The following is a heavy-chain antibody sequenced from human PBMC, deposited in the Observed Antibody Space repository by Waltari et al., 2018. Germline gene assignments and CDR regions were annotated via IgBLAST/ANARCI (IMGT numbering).Heavy chain of an antibody. Sequence: EVRLVESGGGLVQPGGSLRLSCAASGLAFSNFWTSWVRQAPGKGLEWVANIKTDGSQKYYMDSVKGRFTISRDNAKNSLYLQLNSLRADDSAIYYCATDFTAWPGLDAFAMWGQGTMVTVSS. J-gene: IGHJ3*02. D-gene: IGHD5-18*01. V-gene: IGHV3-7*01. CDR1: GLAFSNFW. CDR3: ATDFTAWPGLDAFAM. CDR2: IKTDGSQK.